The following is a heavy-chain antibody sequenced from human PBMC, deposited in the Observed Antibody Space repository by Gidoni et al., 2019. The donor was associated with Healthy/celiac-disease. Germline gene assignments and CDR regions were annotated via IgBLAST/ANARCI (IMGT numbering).Heavy chain of an antibody. CDR2: ISGSGGST. J-gene: IGHJ4*02. CDR3: AKDQGRIAVSGDFDY. CDR1: GFTSSRYA. V-gene: IGHV3-23*01. Sequence: EVQLLESGGGLVQPGGSLRLSCAASGFTSSRYARSWVRQAPGKGLEAVSAISGSGGSTYYADSVKGRFTISRDNSKNTLYLQMNSLRAEDTAVYYCAKDQGRIAVSGDFDYWGQGTLVTVSS. D-gene: IGHD6-19*01.